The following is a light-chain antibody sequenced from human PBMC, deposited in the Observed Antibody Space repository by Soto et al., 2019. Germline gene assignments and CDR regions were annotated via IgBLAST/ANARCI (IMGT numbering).Light chain of an antibody. V-gene: IGKV4-1*01. CDR1: QSVLYNSNNKNY. Sequence: DIVMTQSPDSLAVSLGERATINCKSSQSVLYNSNNKNYLAWYQQKPGQPPKLLIYWASTRESGVPDRFSGSGSGTDFTLTISSLQAEDVEVYYCQQYHLAPLTFGGGTKVDIK. CDR3: QQYHLAPLT. J-gene: IGKJ4*01. CDR2: WAS.